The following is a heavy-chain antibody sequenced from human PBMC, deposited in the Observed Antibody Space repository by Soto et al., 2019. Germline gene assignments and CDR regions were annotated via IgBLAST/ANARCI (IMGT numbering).Heavy chain of an antibody. J-gene: IGHJ6*02. CDR2: IERDDDDK. CDR3: ARSIRGPRKFNGMDV. V-gene: IGHV2-70*13. CDR1: GFSITSPGMS. D-gene: IGHD1-20*01. Sequence: SGPTLVNPTETLALTCTFSGFSITSPGMSVSWIRQPPGRALEWLALIERDDDDKYYSTSLKTRLTISKDTRKNQVVLTMANMDPADTATYYCARSIRGPRKFNGMDVWGQGTTVTVSS.